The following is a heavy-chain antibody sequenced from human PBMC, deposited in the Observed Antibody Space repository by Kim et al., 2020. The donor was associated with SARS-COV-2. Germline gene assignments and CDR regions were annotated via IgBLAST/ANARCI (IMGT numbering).Heavy chain of an antibody. V-gene: IGHV1-46*01. Sequence: ASVKVSCKASGYTFTSYYMHWVRQAPGQGLEWMGIINPSGGSTSYAQKFQGRVTMTRDTSTSTVYMELSSLRSEDTAVYYCARAFWRTQPREWFDPWGQGTLVTVSS. CDR3: ARAFWRTQPREWFDP. D-gene: IGHD1-26*01. CDR2: INPSGGST. J-gene: IGHJ5*02. CDR1: GYTFTSYY.